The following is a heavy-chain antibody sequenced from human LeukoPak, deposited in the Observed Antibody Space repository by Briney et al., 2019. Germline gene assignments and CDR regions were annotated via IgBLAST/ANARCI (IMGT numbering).Heavy chain of an antibody. CDR3: VRGNYDNRGYSNAFDI. CDR1: GASISSSY. D-gene: IGHD2-15*01. CDR2: IYYNGNT. Sequence: PSGTLSLTCIVSGASISSSYWSWVRQPPGKRLEWIGFIYYNGNTNSNPCLKSRVTISADTSKNQFSLKLSSVTAADTAVYYCVRGNYDNRGYSNAFDIWGQGAMVTVSS. V-gene: IGHV4-59*01. J-gene: IGHJ3*02.